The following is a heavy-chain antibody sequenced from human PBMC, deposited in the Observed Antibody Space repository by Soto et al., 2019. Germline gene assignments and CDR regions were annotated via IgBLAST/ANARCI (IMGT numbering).Heavy chain of an antibody. CDR2: ISGSGTTT. J-gene: IGHJ5*02. V-gene: IGHV3-48*02. D-gene: IGHD3-16*01. Sequence: SLXRSCAASGFPFSSNSVNWVRQAPGKGLEWVSYISGSGTTTRYADSVKGRFTLSRDNAKNSLFLDMNSLTDEDTAVYYCARDLNWAFDHWGRGTLVTVSS. CDR3: ARDLNWAFDH. CDR1: GFPFSSNS.